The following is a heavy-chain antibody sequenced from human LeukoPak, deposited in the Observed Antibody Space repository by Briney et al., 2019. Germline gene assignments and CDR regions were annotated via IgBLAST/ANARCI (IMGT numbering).Heavy chain of an antibody. CDR3: ARLYYDSSGYYYFDY. V-gene: IGHV4-39*07. CDR1: GGSISSSSYY. CDR2: IYYSGST. D-gene: IGHD3-22*01. Sequence: SETLSLTCTVSGGSISSSSYYWGWIRQPPGKGLEWIGSIYYSGSTNYNPSLKSRVTISVDTSKNQFSLKLSSVTAADTAVYYCARLYYDSSGYYYFDYWGQGTLVTVSS. J-gene: IGHJ4*02.